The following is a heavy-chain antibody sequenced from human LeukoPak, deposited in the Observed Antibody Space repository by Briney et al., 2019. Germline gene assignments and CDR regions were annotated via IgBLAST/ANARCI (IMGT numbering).Heavy chain of an antibody. CDR2: INVDGSTK. CDR1: GFTFSNQW. D-gene: IGHD1-26*01. V-gene: IGHV3-7*04. J-gene: IGHJ3*02. CDR3: ARDLGGDAYEI. Sequence: GGSLRLSCAASGFTFSNQWMSWVRQAPGKGLEWVANINVDGSTKYLLGSVKGRFTISRDNAEISLYLQMNSLRADDTAVYYCARDLGGDAYEIWGQGTMVIVSS.